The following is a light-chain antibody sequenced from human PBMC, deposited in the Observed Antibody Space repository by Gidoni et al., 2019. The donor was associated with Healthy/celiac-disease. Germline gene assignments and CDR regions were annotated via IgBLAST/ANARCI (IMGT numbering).Light chain of an antibody. J-gene: IGKJ3*01. Sequence: DIKMTQSPSTLSASVEDSVTITGRASRSISSWLAWYQKKPGKSPKLLIYDASSLESGVPSRFRGSGSWTEFTLTISSLQPDDFATYYCQQYNSYSITFGPGTKVDIK. CDR3: QQYNSYSIT. V-gene: IGKV1-5*01. CDR1: RSISSW. CDR2: DAS.